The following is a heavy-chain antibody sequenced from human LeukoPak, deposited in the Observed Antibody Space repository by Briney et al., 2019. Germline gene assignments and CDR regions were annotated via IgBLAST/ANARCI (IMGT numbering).Heavy chain of an antibody. D-gene: IGHD1-26*01. CDR3: ARDGSGQVDY. Sequence: GGSLRLSCAASGFTFSSYGMNWVRQAPGKGLEWVSSISSSSSYIYYADSVKGRFTISRDNAKNSLYLQMNSLRAEDTAVYYCARDGSGQVDYWGQGTLVTVSS. CDR2: ISSSSSYI. CDR1: GFTFSSYG. V-gene: IGHV3-21*01. J-gene: IGHJ4*02.